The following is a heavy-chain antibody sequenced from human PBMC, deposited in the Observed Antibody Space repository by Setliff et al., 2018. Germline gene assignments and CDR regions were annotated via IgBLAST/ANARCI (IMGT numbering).Heavy chain of an antibody. D-gene: IGHD6-13*01. V-gene: IGHV1-3*01. Sequence: ASVKVSCKASGYTFTSYAMHWVRQAPGQRLEWMGWINAGNGNTKYSQKFQGRVTITRDTSASTAYVELSSLRSEDTAVYYCAREVTGSSSWFEGAFDIWGQGTMVTVSS. J-gene: IGHJ3*02. CDR3: AREVTGSSSWFEGAFDI. CDR2: INAGNGNT. CDR1: GYTFTSYA.